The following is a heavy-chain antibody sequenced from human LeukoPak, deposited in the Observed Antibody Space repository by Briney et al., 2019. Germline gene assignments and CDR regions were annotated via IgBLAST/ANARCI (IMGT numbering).Heavy chain of an antibody. J-gene: IGHJ5*02. CDR1: GYTFTSYG. Sequence: ASVKVSCTSSGYTFTSYGISWVRQAPGQGLEWMGWISAYNGNTNYAQKLQGRVTMTTDTSTSTAYMELRSLRSDDTAVYYCARRYCSSTSCYLGGYWFDPWGQGTLVTVSS. V-gene: IGHV1-18*01. CDR3: ARRYCSSTSCYLGGYWFDP. CDR2: ISAYNGNT. D-gene: IGHD2-2*01.